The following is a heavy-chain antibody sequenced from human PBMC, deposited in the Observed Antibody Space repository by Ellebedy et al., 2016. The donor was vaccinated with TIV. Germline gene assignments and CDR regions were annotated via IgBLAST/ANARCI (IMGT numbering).Heavy chain of an antibody. CDR3: ARDFTGAGRFFDL. J-gene: IGHJ2*01. CDR2: ISGSVGTT. V-gene: IGHV3-23*01. D-gene: IGHD7-27*01. Sequence: PGGSLRLSCAPSGFTFTNHAVGWVRPPPGKGPEWVSVISGSVGTTYYADSAKGRFTISRDNSKNTLFLQMNSLRAEDTALYYCARDFTGAGRFFDLWGRGTLVTVSS. CDR1: GFTFTNHA.